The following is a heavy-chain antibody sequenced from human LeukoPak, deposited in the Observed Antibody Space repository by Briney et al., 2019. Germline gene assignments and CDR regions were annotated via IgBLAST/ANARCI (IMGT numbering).Heavy chain of an antibody. V-gene: IGHV3-48*03. J-gene: IGHJ3*01. CDR2: ISSSGSTI. CDR3: AKDRGGSSQLGDAFDV. CDR1: GFTFSSYE. D-gene: IGHD2-15*01. Sequence: PGGSLRLSCAASGFTFSSYEMNWVRQAPGKGLEWVSYISSSGSTIYYADSVKGRFTISRDNAKNSLYLQMNSLRAEDTALYYCAKDRGGSSQLGDAFDVWGQGTMVSVSS.